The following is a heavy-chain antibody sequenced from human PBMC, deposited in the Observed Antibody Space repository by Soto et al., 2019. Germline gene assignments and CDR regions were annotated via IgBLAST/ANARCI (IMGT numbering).Heavy chain of an antibody. J-gene: IGHJ6*02. D-gene: IGHD5-12*01. CDR2: ISYDGSNK. CDR3: ARVYRDDLTRGDYYGMDV. V-gene: IGHV3-30-3*01. Sequence: GGSLRLSCAASGFTFSSYAMHWVRQAPGKGLEWVAVISYDGSNKYYADSVKGRFTISRDNSKNTLYLQMNSLRAEDTAVYYCARVYRDDLTRGDYYGMDVWGQGTTVNVSS. CDR1: GFTFSSYA.